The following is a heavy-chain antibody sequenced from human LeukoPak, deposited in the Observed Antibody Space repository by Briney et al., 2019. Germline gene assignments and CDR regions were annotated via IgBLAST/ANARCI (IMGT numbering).Heavy chain of an antibody. D-gene: IGHD5-12*01. CDR2: ISAYNGNT. V-gene: IGHV1-18*01. Sequence: VASVKVSCKASGYTFTSYGISWVRPAPGQGLEWMGWISAYNGNTNYAQKLQGRVTMTTDTSTSTAYMELRSLRSDDTAVYYCARSGGRYSGYDLTPFDYWGQGTLVTVSS. CDR1: GYTFTSYG. J-gene: IGHJ4*02. CDR3: ARSGGRYSGYDLTPFDY.